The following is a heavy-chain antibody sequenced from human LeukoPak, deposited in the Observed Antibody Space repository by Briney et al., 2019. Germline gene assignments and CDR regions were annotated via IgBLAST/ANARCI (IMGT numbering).Heavy chain of an antibody. CDR1: GFTFSSYG. D-gene: IGHD2-2*01. V-gene: IGHV3-30*02. J-gene: IGHJ4*02. CDR3: AKDLVFVVVPAAMYSGNY. CDR2: IRYDGSNK. Sequence: GGSLRLSCAASGFTFSSYGMHWVRQAPGKGLEGVAFIRYDGSNKYYAYSVKGRFTISRDNSKNTLYLQMNSLRAEDTAVYYCAKDLVFVVVPAAMYSGNYWGQGTLVTVSS.